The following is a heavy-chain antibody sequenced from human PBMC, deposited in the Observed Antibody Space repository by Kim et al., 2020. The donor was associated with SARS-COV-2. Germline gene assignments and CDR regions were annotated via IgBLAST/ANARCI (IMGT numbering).Heavy chain of an antibody. J-gene: IGHJ5*02. CDR3: ARGRGSITVAPWFDP. V-gene: IGHV4-39*01. Sequence: SETLSLTCSVTGGSIDSSAYFWGWIRQPPERGLEWIGTIHYNGNAYFNSSLKSRLSISVDTSRNEFSLKLRSVIVTDTSIYYCARGRGSITVAPWFDPWGQGVQVIVAS. CDR2: IHYNGNA. D-gene: IGHD3-16*01. CDR1: GGSIDSSAYF.